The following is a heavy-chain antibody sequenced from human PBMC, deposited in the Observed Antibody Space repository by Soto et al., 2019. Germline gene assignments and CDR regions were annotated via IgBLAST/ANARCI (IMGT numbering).Heavy chain of an antibody. Sequence: SETLSLTCAVFGESFSGYHWTWIRQSTGKGLEWIGEINLSGNTNYNPSLKSRVTISIDTSKKQFSLKLTSVTAADTAVFYCARVTRGNYLLTFSLRGMDVWGQGTTVTVSS. J-gene: IGHJ6*02. CDR1: GESFSGYH. CDR3: ARVTRGNYLLTFSLRGMDV. D-gene: IGHD4-4*01. V-gene: IGHV4-34*01. CDR2: INLSGNT.